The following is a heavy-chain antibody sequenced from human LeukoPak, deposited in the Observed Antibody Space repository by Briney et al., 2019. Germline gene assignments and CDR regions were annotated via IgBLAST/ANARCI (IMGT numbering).Heavy chain of an antibody. D-gene: IGHD5-18*01. CDR3: ASSGYSYGPYYFDY. Sequence: PSETLSLTCTVSGGSISSGSYYWSWIRQPAGKGLEWIGRIYTSGSTNYNPSLKSRVTISVDTSKNQFSLKLSSVTAADTAVYYCASSGYSYGPYYFDYWGQETLVTVSS. V-gene: IGHV4-61*02. CDR2: IYTSGST. J-gene: IGHJ4*02. CDR1: GGSISSGSYY.